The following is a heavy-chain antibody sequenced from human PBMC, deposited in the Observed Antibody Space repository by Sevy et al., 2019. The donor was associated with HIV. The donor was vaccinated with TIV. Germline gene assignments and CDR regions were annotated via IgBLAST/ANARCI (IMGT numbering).Heavy chain of an antibody. J-gene: IGHJ4*02. CDR1: GYTLSDLS. D-gene: IGHD3-22*01. Sequence: ASVKVSCKVSGYTLSDLSMYWVRQAPGKGLEWMGGFDPEDGETIYAQKFQGRVTMTEDTSTDTAYMELSSLRSEDTAVYYCATLEYFYDTSGYSSGDYWGLGTLVTVSS. CDR3: ATLEYFYDTSGYSSGDY. V-gene: IGHV1-24*01. CDR2: FDPEDGET.